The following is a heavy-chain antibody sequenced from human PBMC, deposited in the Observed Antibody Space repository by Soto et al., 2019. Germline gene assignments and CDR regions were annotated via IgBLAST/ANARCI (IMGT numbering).Heavy chain of an antibody. J-gene: IGHJ6*02. V-gene: IGHV1-69*12. Sequence: QVQLVQSGAEVKKPGSSVKVSCKASGGTFSSYAISWVRQAPGHGLEWMGGFIPIFGTPNYAQKCQGRVTITADASTSTAYMELSSLRSEDTAVYYCARHVPAAGYYYGMDVWGQGTTVTVSS. CDR2: FIPIFGTP. CDR3: ARHVPAAGYYYGMDV. D-gene: IGHD2-2*01. CDR1: GGTFSSYA.